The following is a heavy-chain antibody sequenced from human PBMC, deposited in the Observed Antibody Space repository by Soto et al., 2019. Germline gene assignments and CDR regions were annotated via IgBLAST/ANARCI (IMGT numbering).Heavy chain of an antibody. J-gene: IGHJ3*01. CDR1: GFTVSSNY. CDR2: IYSGGST. CDR3: ARTSRGTTRIAAAGKPHET. D-gene: IGHD6-13*01. Sequence: GGSLRLSCAASGFTVSSNYMSWVRQAPGKGLEWVSVIYSGGSTYYADSVKGRFTISRDNSKNTLYLQMNSLRAEDTAVYYCARTSRGTTRIAAAGKPHETWGQGTMVTVSS. V-gene: IGHV3-66*01.